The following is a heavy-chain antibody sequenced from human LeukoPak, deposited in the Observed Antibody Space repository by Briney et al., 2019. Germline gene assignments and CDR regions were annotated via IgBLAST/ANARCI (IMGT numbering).Heavy chain of an antibody. V-gene: IGHV3-20*04. CDR1: GFTFDDYG. CDR3: ARELTMVRGVSGAFDI. J-gene: IGHJ3*02. Sequence: PGGSLRLSCAASGFTFDDYGMSWVRQAPGKGLEWVSGINWNGGSTGYADSVKGRFTISRDNAKNSLYLQMNSLRAEDTAVYYCARELTMVRGVSGAFDIWGQGTMVTVSS. CDR2: INWNGGST. D-gene: IGHD3-10*01.